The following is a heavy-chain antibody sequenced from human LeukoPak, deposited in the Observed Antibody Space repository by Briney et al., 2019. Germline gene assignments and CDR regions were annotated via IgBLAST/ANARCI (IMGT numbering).Heavy chain of an antibody. V-gene: IGHV3-49*03. CDR3: TPTRQITIFGVVSEV. D-gene: IGHD3-3*01. CDR1: GFTFGDYA. Sequence: GGSLRLSCTASGFTFGDYAMSWFRQAPGKGLEWVGFIRSKAYGGTTEYAASVKGRFTISRGDSKSIAYLQMNSLKTEDTAVYYCTPTRQITIFGVVSEVWGQGTLVTVSS. CDR2: IRSKAYGGTT. J-gene: IGHJ4*02.